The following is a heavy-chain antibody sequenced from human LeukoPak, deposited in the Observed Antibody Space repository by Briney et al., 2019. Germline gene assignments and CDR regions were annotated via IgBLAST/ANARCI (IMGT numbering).Heavy chain of an antibody. J-gene: IGHJ4*02. CDR1: GYTFTSYG. D-gene: IGHD6-13*01. Sequence: GASVKVSCKASGYTFTSYGISWVRQAPGQGLEWMGWISAYNGNTNYAQKLQGRVTMTTDTPTSTAYMELSSLRSEDTAVYYCATGYSSSWRQYYFDYWGQGTLVTVSS. V-gene: IGHV1-18*01. CDR3: ATGYSSSWRQYYFDY. CDR2: ISAYNGNT.